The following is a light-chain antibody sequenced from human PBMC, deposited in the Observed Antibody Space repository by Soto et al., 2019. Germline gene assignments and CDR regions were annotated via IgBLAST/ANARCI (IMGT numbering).Light chain of an antibody. J-gene: IGKJ4*01. CDR1: QSVSSSY. Sequence: EIVLTQSPGTLSLSPGERATLSCRASQSVSSSYLAWYQQKPGQAPRLLIYGASSRATGIPDRFSGSGSGTDFTLTISRLEPEDFAVYYCQQYGSSPPKLTFGGATKV. V-gene: IGKV3-20*01. CDR3: QQYGSSPPKLT. CDR2: GAS.